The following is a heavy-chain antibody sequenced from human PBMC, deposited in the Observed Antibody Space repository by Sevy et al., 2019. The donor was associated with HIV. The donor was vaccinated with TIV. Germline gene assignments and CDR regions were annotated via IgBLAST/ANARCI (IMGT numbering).Heavy chain of an antibody. CDR2: IYYSGRT. V-gene: IGHV4-59*01. Sequence: GSLRLSCSVSGDSISGYYWSWIRQPPGKGLEWIGYIYYSGRTDYNPSLKSRVTTSADTSKNQFSLKLNSVTAADTAVYYCARPYSNFYYAMDVWGQGTTVTVSS. D-gene: IGHD3-3*02. CDR1: GDSISGYY. J-gene: IGHJ6*02. CDR3: ARPYSNFYYAMDV.